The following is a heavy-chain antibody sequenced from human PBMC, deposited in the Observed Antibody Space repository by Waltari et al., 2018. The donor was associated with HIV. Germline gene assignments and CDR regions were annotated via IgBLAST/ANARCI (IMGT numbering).Heavy chain of an antibody. D-gene: IGHD6-13*01. J-gene: IGHJ6*02. CDR1: GFTFSNYG. Sequence: EVQLLESGGGLVQTGGSLRLSCAASGFTFSNYGMNWVCQAPGKGLEGVSGMSGSGGNTYYADSLKGRFTISRDNSKTTLYRQMNSLRAEDTAVYFCVKEHQYSHTWYSYYGMDVWGQGTTVTVSS. V-gene: IGHV3-23*01. CDR2: MSGSGGNT. CDR3: VKEHQYSHTWYSYYGMDV.